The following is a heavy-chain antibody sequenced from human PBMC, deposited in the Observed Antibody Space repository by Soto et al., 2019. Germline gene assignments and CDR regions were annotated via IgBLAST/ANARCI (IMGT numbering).Heavy chain of an antibody. J-gene: IGHJ3*02. CDR2: ISSSGSTI. CDR1: GFTFSDYY. CDR3: ARDWYGELDAFDI. Sequence: GGSLRLSCAASGFTFSDYYMSWIRQAPGKGLEWVSYISSSGSTIYYADSVKGRFTISRDNAKNSLYLQMNSLRAGDTAVYYCARDWYGELDAFDIWGQGTMVTVSS. V-gene: IGHV3-11*01. D-gene: IGHD4-17*01.